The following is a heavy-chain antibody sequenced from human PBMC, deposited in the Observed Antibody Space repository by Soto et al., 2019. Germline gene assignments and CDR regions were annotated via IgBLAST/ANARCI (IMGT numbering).Heavy chain of an antibody. J-gene: IGHJ4*02. D-gene: IGHD4-4*01. CDR1: GFPFSSYV. CDR3: AKDSNKYSSSLRGRYFDY. CDR2: ISGGGSNT. Sequence: EVQLLESGGGLVQRGGSLRLSCAASGFPFSSYVMSWVRQAPGKGLEWVSGISGGGSNTFYADSVKGRFTISRDNSKNALLLQMNSLGAEDTAVYYCAKDSNKYSSSLRGRYFDYWGQGIGVTGSS. V-gene: IGHV3-23*01.